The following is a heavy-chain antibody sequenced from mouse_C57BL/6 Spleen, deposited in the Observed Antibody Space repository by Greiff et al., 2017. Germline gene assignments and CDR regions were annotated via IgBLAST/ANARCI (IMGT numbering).Heavy chain of an antibody. D-gene: IGHD1-1*01. J-gene: IGHJ3*01. V-gene: IGHV1-80*01. CDR1: GYAFSSYW. Sequence: VQLQQSGAELAKPGASVKISCKASGYAFSSYWMNWVKQRPGKGLEWIGQIYPGDGDTNYNGKFKGTATLTADKSSSTAYMQLISLTSEDSAVYFCARDYYGSPLAYWGQGTLVTVSA. CDR2: IYPGDGDT. CDR3: ARDYYGSPLAY.